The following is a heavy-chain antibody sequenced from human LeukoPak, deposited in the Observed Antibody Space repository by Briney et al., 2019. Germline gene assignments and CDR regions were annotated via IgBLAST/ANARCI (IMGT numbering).Heavy chain of an antibody. Sequence: GGSLRLSCAASGFTFSGYAMNWVRQAPGKGLEWVSAISGGGGTTYYTDSVKGRFTISRDNSKNTLYLQMNGLRAEDTAVYYCAKDTESTVTSPYFDYWGQGTLVTVSS. D-gene: IGHD4-17*01. CDR2: ISGGGGTT. CDR3: AKDTESTVTSPYFDY. V-gene: IGHV3-23*01. CDR1: GFTFSGYA. J-gene: IGHJ4*02.